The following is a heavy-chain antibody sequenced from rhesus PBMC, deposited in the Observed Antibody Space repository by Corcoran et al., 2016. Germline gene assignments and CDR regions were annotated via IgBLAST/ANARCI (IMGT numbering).Heavy chain of an antibody. J-gene: IGHJ4*01. CDR2: RSYSGKT. CDR1: GGSISSNYFY. CDR3: ARHGGGLLGLDY. Sequence: QVQLKESGQGLVKPSETLSLTCVVHGGSISSNYFYWNWIRQAPGKGLEWIGYRSYSGKTNNNPSLKSRVTISSDTSKNQFSLKLNSVTAADTAVYYCARHGGGLLGLDYWGQGVLVTVSS. V-gene: IGHV4-122*02. D-gene: IGHD3-34*01.